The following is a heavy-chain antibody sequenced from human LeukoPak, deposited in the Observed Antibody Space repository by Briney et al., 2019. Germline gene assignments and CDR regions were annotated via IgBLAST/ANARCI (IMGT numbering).Heavy chain of an antibody. Sequence: SETLSLTCTVSGGSISSYYWSWIRQPPGEGLEWIGYIYYSGSTNYNPSLKSRVTISVDTSKNQFSLKLSSVTAADTAVYYCARDTRGDILTGAHAFDIWGQGTMVTVSS. J-gene: IGHJ3*02. CDR3: ARDTRGDILTGAHAFDI. CDR1: GGSISSYY. V-gene: IGHV4-59*01. D-gene: IGHD3-9*01. CDR2: IYYSGST.